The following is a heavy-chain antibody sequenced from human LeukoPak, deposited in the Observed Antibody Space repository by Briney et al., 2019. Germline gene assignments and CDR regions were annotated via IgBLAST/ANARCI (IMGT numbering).Heavy chain of an antibody. V-gene: IGHV4-34*01. Sequence: PSETLSLTCAVYGGSFSGYYWSWIRQPPGKGLEWIGEINHSGSTNYNPSLKSRVTISVDTSKNQFSLKLSSVTAADTAVYYCARTDYYDSGSLDYWGQGTLVTVSS. CDR1: GGSFSGYY. D-gene: IGHD3-10*01. CDR3: ARTDYYDSGSLDY. CDR2: INHSGST. J-gene: IGHJ4*02.